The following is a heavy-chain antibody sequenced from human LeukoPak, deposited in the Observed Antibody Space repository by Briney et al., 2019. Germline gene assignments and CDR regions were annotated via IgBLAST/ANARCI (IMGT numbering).Heavy chain of an antibody. V-gene: IGHV3-30-3*01. Sequence: GGSLRLSCAASGFTFSSYAMRWVRQAPGRGLEWVAVISYDGSDKYYADSVKGRFTISRDNSKNTLYLQMNSLRAEDAAVYYCARDRYYDSSGYYYYYYYGMDVWGQGTTVTVSS. D-gene: IGHD3-22*01. CDR1: GFTFSSYA. CDR2: ISYDGSDK. J-gene: IGHJ6*02. CDR3: ARDRYYDSSGYYYYYYYGMDV.